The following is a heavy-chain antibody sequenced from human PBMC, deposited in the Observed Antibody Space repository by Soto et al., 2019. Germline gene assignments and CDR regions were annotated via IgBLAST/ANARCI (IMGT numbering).Heavy chain of an antibody. V-gene: IGHV3-66*01. CDR1: GFTVSSNY. CDR3: ARRPAGKYYYYVMDV. J-gene: IGHJ6*02. D-gene: IGHD1-1*01. CDR2: IYSGGST. Sequence: PGGSLRLSCAASGFTVSSNYMSWVRQAPGKGLEWVSVIYSGGSTYYADSVKGRFTISRDNTKNTLYLQMNSLRAEDTAVYYCARRPAGKYYYYVMDVWGQGTTVTVSS.